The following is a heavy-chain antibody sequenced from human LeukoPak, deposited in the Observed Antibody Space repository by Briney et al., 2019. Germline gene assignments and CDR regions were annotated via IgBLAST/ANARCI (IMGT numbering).Heavy chain of an antibody. V-gene: IGHV5-51*01. D-gene: IGHD2-15*01. CDR3: ARHAGYCTGGKCYSFYYFDY. CDR2: IHPGDSDT. Sequence: GESLKISWKASGYTFTNYWIGRGRHTPGKGVEWMGIIHPGDSDTSYRTSFQGQVTMSVDESTSTAYLHWTSLKASDIAIYYCARHAGYCTGGKCYSFYYFDYWGQGTLVTVSS. CDR1: GYTFTNYW. J-gene: IGHJ4*02.